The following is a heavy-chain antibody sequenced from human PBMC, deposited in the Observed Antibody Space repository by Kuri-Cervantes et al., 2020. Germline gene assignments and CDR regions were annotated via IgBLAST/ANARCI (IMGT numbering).Heavy chain of an antibody. CDR3: AADSGSYRGWFDP. D-gene: IGHD1-26*01. CDR1: GYTFTSYG. CDR2: IIPIFGTA. V-gene: IGHV1-69*13. Sequence: SVKVSCKASGYTFTSYGISWVRQAPGQGLEWMGGIIPIFGTANYAQKFQGRVTITADESTSTAYMELSSLRSEDTAVYYCAADSGSYRGWFDPWDQGTLVTVSS. J-gene: IGHJ5*02.